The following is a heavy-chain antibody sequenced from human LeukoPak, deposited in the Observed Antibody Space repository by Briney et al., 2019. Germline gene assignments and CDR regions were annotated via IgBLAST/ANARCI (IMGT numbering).Heavy chain of an antibody. V-gene: IGHV1-46*01. CDR3: ARDAVVVPSRGNWFDP. J-gene: IGHJ5*02. D-gene: IGHD2-21*01. Sequence: ASVKVSFKASGYTFPSSYIHWVRQAPGQGLEWMGVINPSGGGAMYAQKFQDRVTMTRDTSASTVYMELSSLTSEDTAVYYCARDAVVVPSRGNWFDPWGQGTLVTVSS. CDR1: GYTFPSSY. CDR2: INPSGGGA.